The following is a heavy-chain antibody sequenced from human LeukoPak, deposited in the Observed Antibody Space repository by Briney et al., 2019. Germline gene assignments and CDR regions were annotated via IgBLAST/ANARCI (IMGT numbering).Heavy chain of an antibody. J-gene: IGHJ4*02. CDR2: INHSGST. CDR1: GGSFSGYY. Sequence: SETLSLTCAVYGGSFSGYYWSWIRHPPGKGLEWIGEINHSGSTNYNPSLKSRVTISVDTSKNQFSLKLSSVTAADTAVYYCASQARTYYDFWRGYGHFDYWGQGTLVTVSS. CDR3: ASQARTYYDFWRGYGHFDY. V-gene: IGHV4-34*01. D-gene: IGHD3-3*01.